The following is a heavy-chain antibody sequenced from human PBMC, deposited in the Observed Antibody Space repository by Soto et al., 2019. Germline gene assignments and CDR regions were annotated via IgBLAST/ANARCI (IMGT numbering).Heavy chain of an antibody. CDR2: IYYSGST. Sequence: PSETLSLTCTVSGGSISSYYWRWIRQPPGKGLEWIGYIYYSGSTNYNPSLKSRVTISVDTSKNQFSLKLSSVTAADTAVYYCEREQTAPTNYYMDVWGKGTTVTVSS. J-gene: IGHJ6*03. CDR1: GGSISSYY. V-gene: IGHV4-59*12. CDR3: EREQTAPTNYYMDV.